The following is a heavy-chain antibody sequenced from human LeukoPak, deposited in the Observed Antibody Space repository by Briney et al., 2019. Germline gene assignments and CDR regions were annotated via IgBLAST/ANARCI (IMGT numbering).Heavy chain of an antibody. J-gene: IGHJ5*02. CDR2: INWNGGST. D-gene: IGHD1-1*01. CDR3: ARDRISGNDGFDP. Sequence: PGGSLRLSCAASGFTFDDYGMSWVRQAPGKGLEWVSGINWNGGSTGYADSVKGRFTISRDNAKNSLYLQMSSLGAEDTAGYNGARDRISGNDGFDPWGQGTLVTVSS. CDR1: GFTFDDYG. V-gene: IGHV3-20*01.